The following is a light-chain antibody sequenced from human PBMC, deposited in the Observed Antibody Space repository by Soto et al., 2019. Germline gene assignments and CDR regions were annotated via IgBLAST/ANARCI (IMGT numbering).Light chain of an antibody. CDR3: QQYGSSPPIT. Sequence: EIVLTQSPGTLSLSPGERATLSCMASQSISSTYLAWYQLKPGQAPRLLIYGASIRATGFPDRFSGSGSGTDFTLTIRRLEPEDFAVYYCQQYGSSPPITFGQGTRLEIK. J-gene: IGKJ5*01. V-gene: IGKV3-20*01. CDR2: GAS. CDR1: QSISSTY.